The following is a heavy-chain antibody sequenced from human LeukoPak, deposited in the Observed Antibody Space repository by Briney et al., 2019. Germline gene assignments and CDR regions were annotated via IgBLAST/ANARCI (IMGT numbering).Heavy chain of an antibody. J-gene: IGHJ6*02. D-gene: IGHD2-2*01. CDR1: GFTFSSYS. Sequence: GGSLRLSCAASGFTFSSYSMNWVRQAPGKGLEGVSSISSSSSYIYYADSVKGRFTISRDNAKNSLYLQMNRLRAEDTAVYYCARDHLRKLGYCSSTSCWPVYYYYGMDVWGQGTTVTVSS. V-gene: IGHV3-21*01. CDR2: ISSSSSYI. CDR3: ARDHLRKLGYCSSTSCWPVYYYYGMDV.